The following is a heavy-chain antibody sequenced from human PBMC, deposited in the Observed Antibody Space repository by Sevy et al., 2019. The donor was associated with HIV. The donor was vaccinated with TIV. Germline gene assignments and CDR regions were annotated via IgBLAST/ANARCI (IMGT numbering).Heavy chain of an antibody. CDR2: ISGSGGRT. D-gene: IGHD2-2*01. CDR1: GFTFISYA. J-gene: IGHJ4*02. Sequence: GGSLRLSCAASGFTFISYAMSWVRQAPGKGLEWVSAISGSGGRTYYADSVKGRFTISRDNSKNTLYLQMNSLRAEDTAVYHCAKDQGYCSSTSCCSDYWGQGTLVTVSS. CDR3: AKDQGYCSSTSCCSDY. V-gene: IGHV3-23*01.